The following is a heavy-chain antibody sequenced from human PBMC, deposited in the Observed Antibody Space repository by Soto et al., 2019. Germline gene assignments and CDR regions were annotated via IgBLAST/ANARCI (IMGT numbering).Heavy chain of an antibody. CDR2: IYYSGST. CDR1: GGSISSGDYY. D-gene: IGHD6-13*01. CDR3: ARDWRPGYSSSWNYYYGMDV. J-gene: IGHJ6*02. Sequence: SETLSLTCTVSGGSISSGDYYWSWIRQPPGKGLEWIGYIYYSGSTYYNPSLKSRVTISVDTSKNQFSLKLSSVTAADTAVYYCARDWRPGYSSSWNYYYGMDVWRQGTTVTVSS. V-gene: IGHV4-30-4*01.